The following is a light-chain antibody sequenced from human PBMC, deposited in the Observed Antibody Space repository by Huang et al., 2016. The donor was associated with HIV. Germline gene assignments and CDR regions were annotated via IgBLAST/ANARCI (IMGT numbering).Light chain of an antibody. CDR2: DAS. CDR1: QSVGSY. Sequence: DIVLTQSPATLSLSPGERATLSCRASQSVGSYLAWYQQKPGQAPRLLFYDASNRAPGIPARFSGSGSGTDFTLTISGLEPEDFAVYYCQQRSNWSLTFGGGTMVEIK. J-gene: IGKJ4*01. CDR3: QQRSNWSLT. V-gene: IGKV3-11*01.